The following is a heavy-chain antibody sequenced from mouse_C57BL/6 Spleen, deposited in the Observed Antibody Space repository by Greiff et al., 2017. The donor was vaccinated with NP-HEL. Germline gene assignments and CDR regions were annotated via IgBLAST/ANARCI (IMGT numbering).Heavy chain of an antibody. CDR3: ARDDYFAWFAY. CDR1: GYAFTNYL. Sequence: VKLMESGAELVRPGTSVKVSCKASGYAFTNYLIEWVKQRPGQGLEWIGVINPGSGGTTYNEKFKGKATLTADKSSSTAYMQLSSLTSEDSAVYFCARDDYFAWFAYWGQGTLVTVSA. J-gene: IGHJ3*01. CDR2: INPGSGGT. V-gene: IGHV1-54*01. D-gene: IGHD1-1*02.